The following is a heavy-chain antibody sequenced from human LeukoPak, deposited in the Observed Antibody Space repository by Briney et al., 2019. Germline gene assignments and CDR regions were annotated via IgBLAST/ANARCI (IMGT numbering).Heavy chain of an antibody. D-gene: IGHD1-26*01. V-gene: IGHV1-18*01. Sequence: ASVKLSFKCSVYTCTSNGISWVRQAPGQGLERVGWISANSGNTNYAHKYQGRVTMTTETSTSPDYMEPRRLRPDDTALYYCARDRSGGYYRYWGQGSMVTVS. CDR2: ISANSGNT. CDR1: VYTCTSNG. CDR3: ARDRSGGYYRY. J-gene: IGHJ4*02.